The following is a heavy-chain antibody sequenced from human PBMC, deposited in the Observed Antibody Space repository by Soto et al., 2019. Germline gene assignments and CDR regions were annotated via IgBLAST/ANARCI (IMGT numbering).Heavy chain of an antibody. Sequence: QVQLVESGGGVVQPGRSLRLSCAASGFTFSSYGMHWVRQAPGKGLEWVAVIWYDGSNKYYADSVKGRFTISRDNSKNTLYLQMNSLRAEDTAVYYCARDRADYDFWSEFDYWGQGTLVTVSS. J-gene: IGHJ4*02. D-gene: IGHD3-3*01. CDR2: IWYDGSNK. CDR1: GFTFSSYG. V-gene: IGHV3-33*01. CDR3: ARDRADYDFWSEFDY.